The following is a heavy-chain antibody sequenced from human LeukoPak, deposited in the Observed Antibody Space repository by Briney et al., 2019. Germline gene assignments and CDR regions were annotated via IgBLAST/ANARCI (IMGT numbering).Heavy chain of an antibody. CDR1: GYTFTGYY. Sequence: ASVKVSCKASGYTFTGYYMHWVRQAPGQGLEWMGWINPNSGGTNYAQKFQGRVTMTRDTSISTAYMELSRLRSDDTAVYYCAREGSSSNYYYYYKDVWGKGTTVTVSS. J-gene: IGHJ6*03. CDR3: AREGSSSNYYYYYKDV. D-gene: IGHD6-6*01. V-gene: IGHV1-2*02. CDR2: INPNSGGT.